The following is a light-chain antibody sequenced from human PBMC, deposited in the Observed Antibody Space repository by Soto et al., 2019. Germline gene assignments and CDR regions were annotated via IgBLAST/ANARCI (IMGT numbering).Light chain of an antibody. CDR1: STDVGGYNY. CDR2: EVS. V-gene: IGLV2-14*01. J-gene: IGLJ7*01. CDR3: TSYTSSSTFV. Sequence: QAVVTQPASVSGSPGQPITISCTGTSTDVGGYNYVSWYQQHPGKAPKLLISEVSNRPSGVSSRFSGSKSGNTASLAISGLQAEDEADYYCTSYTSSSTFVFGTGTQLTVL.